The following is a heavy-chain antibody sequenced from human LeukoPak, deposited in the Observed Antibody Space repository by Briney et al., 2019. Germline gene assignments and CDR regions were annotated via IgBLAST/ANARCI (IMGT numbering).Heavy chain of an antibody. Sequence: PSETLSLTCTVSGYSITSGYYWGWVRQPPGKVLEWIGVIYHSGSTHYNPSLKSRVTMSVDTSKNQFSLKLSSVTAADTAVYYCTRREGYWGQGTPVTVSS. CDR2: IYHSGST. CDR1: GYSITSGYY. J-gene: IGHJ4*02. CDR3: TRREGY. V-gene: IGHV4-38-2*02.